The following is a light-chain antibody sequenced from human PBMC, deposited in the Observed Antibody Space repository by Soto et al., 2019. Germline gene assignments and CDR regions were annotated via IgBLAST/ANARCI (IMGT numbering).Light chain of an antibody. CDR3: QKYNSAPLT. J-gene: IGKJ4*01. Sequence: DIQMTQSPSSLSASVGYRFTITCRASQVISNYLAWYQHKPWKVPKLLIYAASTLQSGVPSRFSGSGSGTDFTLTISSLQPEDVATYYCQKYNSAPLTFGGGTTVDIK. CDR1: QVISNY. V-gene: IGKV1-27*01. CDR2: AAS.